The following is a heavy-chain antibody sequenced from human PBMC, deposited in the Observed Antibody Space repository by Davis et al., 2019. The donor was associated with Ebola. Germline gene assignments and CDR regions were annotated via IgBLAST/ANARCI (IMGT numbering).Heavy chain of an antibody. CDR1: GGSFSGYY. J-gene: IGHJ4*02. Sequence: PSETLSLTCAVYGGSFSGYYWNWIRQPPGKGLEWIGEINHSGSTNYNPSLKSRVTISVDTSKNQFSLKLSSVTAADTAVYYCARAEFYQYDSSGYYYGGPYDWWGQGTLVTVSS. CDR2: INHSGST. D-gene: IGHD3-22*01. V-gene: IGHV4-34*01. CDR3: ARAEFYQYDSSGYYYGGPYDW.